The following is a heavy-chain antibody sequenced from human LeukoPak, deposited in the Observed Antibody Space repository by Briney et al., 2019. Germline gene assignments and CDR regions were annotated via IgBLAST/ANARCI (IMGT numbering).Heavy chain of an antibody. V-gene: IGHV4-38-2*02. CDR3: ARVTRMDV. CDR1: GDSISSGYY. J-gene: IGHJ6*02. CDR2: IYRGGST. Sequence: PSETLSLTCTVSGDSISSGYYWGWIRQPPGKGLEWIGSIYRGGSTYYNPSLKSRVTISADTSRNQFSLRLTSVTAADTAVYYCARVTRMDVWGQGTTVTVSS.